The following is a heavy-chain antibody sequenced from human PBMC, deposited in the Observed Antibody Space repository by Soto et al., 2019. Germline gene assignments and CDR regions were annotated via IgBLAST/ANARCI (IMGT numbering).Heavy chain of an antibody. CDR2: ISAYNGNT. J-gene: IGHJ4*02. CDR3: GRVSYCSGGGCRGDY. D-gene: IGHD2-15*01. Sequence: ASVKVSCQASGYTFTSYGISWVRQAPGQGLEWMGWISAYNGNTNYAQKLQGRVTMTTDTSTSTAFMELRSLRSDDTAVYYCGRVSYCSGGGCRGDYWGQGTLVTVSS. V-gene: IGHV1-18*01. CDR1: GYTFTSYG.